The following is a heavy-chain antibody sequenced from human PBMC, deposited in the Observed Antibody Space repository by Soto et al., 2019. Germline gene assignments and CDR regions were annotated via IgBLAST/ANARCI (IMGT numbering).Heavy chain of an antibody. Sequence: ASVKVSCKASGYTSTNYGISWVRQAPGQGLEWMGWIRASDGDTRYAQKFQGRVTMTTDTSTSTTHMELRSLRSDDTAVYYCARDIGATALDCFDPWGQGTLVTVSS. V-gene: IGHV1-18*01. CDR1: GYTSTNYG. D-gene: IGHD1-1*01. CDR2: IRASDGDT. J-gene: IGHJ5*02. CDR3: ARDIGATALDCFDP.